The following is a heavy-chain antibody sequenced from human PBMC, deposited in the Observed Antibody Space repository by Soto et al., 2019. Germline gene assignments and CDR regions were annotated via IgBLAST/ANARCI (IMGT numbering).Heavy chain of an antibody. J-gene: IGHJ4*02. D-gene: IGHD1-1*01. Sequence: PSETLSLTCTVSGGSVSSGSYYWSWIRQPPGKGLEWIGYIYYSGSTNYNPSLKSRVTISVDTSKNQFSLKLSSVTAADTAVHYCARLPVGPRTFDYWGQGTLVTVSS. V-gene: IGHV4-61*01. CDR2: IYYSGST. CDR1: GGSVSSGSYY. CDR3: ARLPVGPRTFDY.